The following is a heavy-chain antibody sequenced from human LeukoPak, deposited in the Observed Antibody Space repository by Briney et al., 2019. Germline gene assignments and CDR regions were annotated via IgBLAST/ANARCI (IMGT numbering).Heavy chain of an antibody. CDR1: GFTFSSHW. Sequence: GGSLRLSCAASGFTFSSHWMSWVRQAPGKGLEWVANIKQDGSEKHSVDSVKGRFTISRDNDKNSPYLQMNSLRTEDTAVYYCARHPTEDYDIWSGYYGYYYYYMDVWGKGTTVTVSS. J-gene: IGHJ6*03. D-gene: IGHD3-3*01. V-gene: IGHV3-7*01. CDR3: ARHPTEDYDIWSGYYGYYYYYMDV. CDR2: IKQDGSEK.